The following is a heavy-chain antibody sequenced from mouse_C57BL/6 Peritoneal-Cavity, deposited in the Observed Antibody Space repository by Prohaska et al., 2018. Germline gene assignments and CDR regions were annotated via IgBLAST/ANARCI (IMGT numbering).Heavy chain of an antibody. Sequence: EVQLLETGGGLVQPGGSRGLSCEGSGFTFSGFWMSWVRQTPGKTLEWIGDINSDGNAINYAPSIKDRFTIFSDNDKSTLYLQMSNVRSEDTATYFCMRYGNYWYFDVWGTGTTVTVSS. J-gene: IGHJ1*03. CDR1: GFTFSGFW. CDR3: MRYGNYWYFDV. CDR2: INSDGNAI. V-gene: IGHV11-2*01. D-gene: IGHD2-1*01.